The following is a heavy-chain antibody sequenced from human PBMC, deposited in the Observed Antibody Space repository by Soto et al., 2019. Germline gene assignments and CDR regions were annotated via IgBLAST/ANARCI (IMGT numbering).Heavy chain of an antibody. CDR1: GFTFSSYG. CDR2: IWYDGSNK. CDR3: ARLALYSSGWYSLDY. D-gene: IGHD6-19*01. V-gene: IGHV3-33*01. J-gene: IGHJ4*02. Sequence: GGSLRLSCAASGFTFSSYGMHWVRQAPGKGLEWVAVIWYDGSNKYYADSVKGRFTISRDNSKNTLYLQMNSLRAEDTAVYYCARLALYSSGWYSLDYWGQGTLVTVSS.